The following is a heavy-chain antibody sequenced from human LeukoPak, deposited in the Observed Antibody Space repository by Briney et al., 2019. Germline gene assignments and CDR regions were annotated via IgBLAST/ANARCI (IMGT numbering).Heavy chain of an antibody. D-gene: IGHD3-22*01. Sequence: SETLSLTCTVSGGSISSYYWSWIRQPPGKGLEWIGYISYIGSTNYNPSLKSRVTISVDTSKNQFSLKLSSVTAADTAVYYCARNYYNSRGETFDFWGQGTLVTVSS. CDR1: GGSISSYY. J-gene: IGHJ4*02. CDR3: ARNYYNSRGETFDF. CDR2: ISYIGST. V-gene: IGHV4-59*08.